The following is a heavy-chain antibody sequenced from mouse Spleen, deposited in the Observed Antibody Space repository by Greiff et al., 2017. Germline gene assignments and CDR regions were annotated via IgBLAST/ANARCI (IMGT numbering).Heavy chain of an antibody. V-gene: IGHV10-1*01. Sequence: EVHLVESGGGLVQPKGSLKLSCAASGFSFNTYAMNWVRQAPGKGLEWVARIRSKSNNYATYYADSVKDRFTISRDDSESMLYLQMNNLKTEDTAMYYCVRHLTISPFAYWGQGTLVTVSA. J-gene: IGHJ3*01. CDR1: GFSFNTYA. CDR2: IRSKSNNYAT. CDR3: VRHLTISPFAY. D-gene: IGHD1-1*02.